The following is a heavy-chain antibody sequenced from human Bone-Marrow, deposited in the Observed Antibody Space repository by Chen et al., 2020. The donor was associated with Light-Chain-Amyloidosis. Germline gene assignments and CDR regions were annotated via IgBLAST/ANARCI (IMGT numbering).Heavy chain of an antibody. CDR3: ASWLQNAFEL. D-gene: IGHD5-12*01. CDR1: GFFVNASY. J-gene: IGHJ4*02. V-gene: IGHV3-53*02. Sequence: EVQVAETGGGLFQPGGSLRLSCIASGFFVNASYFSWVRQAPGKGLEWVSVLYNTGTIYYADSVRGRFNISGDRSKNMVHLQINSLRVEDTATYYCASWLQNAFELWGQGTPVTVSS. CDR2: LYNTGTI.